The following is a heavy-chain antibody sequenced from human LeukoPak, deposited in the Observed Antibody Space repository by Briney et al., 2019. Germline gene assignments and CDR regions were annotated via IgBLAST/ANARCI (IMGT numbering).Heavy chain of an antibody. V-gene: IGHV4-31*03. CDR1: GGSISSGGYY. CDR2: IYYSGST. CDR3: ASNRIVMDAFDI. J-gene: IGHJ3*02. Sequence: KPSETLSLTCTVSGGSISSGGYYWSWIRQHPGKGLEWIGYIYYSGSTYYNPSLKSRVTISVDTSKNQFSLKLSSVTAADTAVYYCASNRIVMDAFDIWGQGTMVTVSS. D-gene: IGHD2/OR15-2a*01.